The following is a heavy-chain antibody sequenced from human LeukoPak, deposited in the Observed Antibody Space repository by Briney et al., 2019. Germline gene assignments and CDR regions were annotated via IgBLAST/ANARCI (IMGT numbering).Heavy chain of an antibody. D-gene: IGHD3-10*01. CDR1: GYTFTGYY. J-gene: IGHJ5*02. CDR3: ARDLERGRGWFGELVRVGPNYFDP. Sequence: ASVKVSCKASGYTFTGYYMHWVRQAPGQGLEWMGWINPNSGGTNYAQKFQGRVTMTRDTSISTAYMELSRLRSDDTAVYYCARDLERGRGWFGELVRVGPNYFDPWGQGTLVTVSS. CDR2: INPNSGGT. V-gene: IGHV1-2*02.